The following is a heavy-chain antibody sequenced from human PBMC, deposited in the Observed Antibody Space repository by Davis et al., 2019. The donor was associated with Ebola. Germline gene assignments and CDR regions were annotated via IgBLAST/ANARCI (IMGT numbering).Heavy chain of an antibody. CDR2: IYHSGST. V-gene: IGHV4-38-2*02. CDR1: GGSISSGYY. J-gene: IGHJ4*02. CDR3: ARPSYPPK. Sequence: MPSETLSLTCTVSGGSISSGYYWGWIRQPPGKGLEWIGSIYHSGSTYYNPSLKSRVTISVDTSKNQFSLKLSSVTAADTAVYYCARPSYPPKWGQGTLVTVSS. D-gene: IGHD2-2*01.